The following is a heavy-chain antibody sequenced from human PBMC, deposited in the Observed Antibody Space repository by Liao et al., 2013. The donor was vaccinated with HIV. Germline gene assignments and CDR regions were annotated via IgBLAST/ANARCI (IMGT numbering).Heavy chain of an antibody. V-gene: IGHV4-4*07. CDR3: ARHCTGNSCYSGHAFDI. CDR1: GGSISNYY. J-gene: IGHJ3*02. D-gene: IGHD2-15*01. CDR2: IYTSGST. Sequence: QVQLQESGPGLVKPSETLSLTCTVSGGSISNYYWSWIRQPAGKGLQWIGRIYTSGSTNYNPSLKRRVTMSVDTSKNQFSLNLSSVTAADTAVYYCARHCTGNSCYSGHAFDIWGQGTMVTVSS.